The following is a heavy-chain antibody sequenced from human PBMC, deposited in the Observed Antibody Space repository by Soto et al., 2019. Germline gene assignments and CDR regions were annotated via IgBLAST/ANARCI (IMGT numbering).Heavy chain of an antibody. CDR2: ISAYTGNT. CDR3: ARKGGEWEPGDY. Sequence: QVQLVQSGAEVKSPGASVKVSCKASGYTFSNNGINWVRQAPGQGREWMGWISAYTGNTKYAQSFQGRVTMTTDTSTSTAYLELRTLRYDDTAVYYCARKGGEWEPGDYWGQGTLVTVSS. J-gene: IGHJ4*02. D-gene: IGHD1-26*01. V-gene: IGHV1-18*01. CDR1: GYTFSNNG.